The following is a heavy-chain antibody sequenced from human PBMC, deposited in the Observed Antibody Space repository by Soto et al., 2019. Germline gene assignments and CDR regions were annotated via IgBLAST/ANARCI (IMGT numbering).Heavy chain of an antibody. J-gene: IGHJ4*02. Sequence: GGSLRLSCAASGFTFSSYAMSWVRQAPGKGLEWVSAISGSGGSTYYADSVKGRFTISRDNSKNTLYLQMNSLRAEDTAVYYCAKARASYSGYDSGGYWGQGTLVTVSS. V-gene: IGHV3-23*01. CDR2: ISGSGGST. CDR1: GFTFSSYA. D-gene: IGHD5-12*01. CDR3: AKARASYSGYDSGGY.